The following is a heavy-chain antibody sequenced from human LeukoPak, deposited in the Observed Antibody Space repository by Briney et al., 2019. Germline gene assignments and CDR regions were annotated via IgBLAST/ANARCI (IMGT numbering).Heavy chain of an antibody. CDR3: AKGIYSAYGRDAFDI. CDR1: EFTFSVYA. D-gene: IGHD5-12*01. J-gene: IGHJ3*02. Sequence: GRSLRLSCAASEFTFSVYAMHWVRQAPGKGLDWVAVISYDGSNKYYADSVKGRFTISRDNSKNTLYLQMNSLRAEDTAVYYCAKGIYSAYGRDAFDIWGQGTVTVSS. CDR2: ISYDGSNK. V-gene: IGHV3-30-3*01.